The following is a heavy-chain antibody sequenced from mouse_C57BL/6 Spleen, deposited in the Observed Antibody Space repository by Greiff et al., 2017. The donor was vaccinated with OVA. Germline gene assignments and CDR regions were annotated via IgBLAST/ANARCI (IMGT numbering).Heavy chain of an antibody. Sequence: EVQLQESGPGLVKPSQSLSLTCSVTGYSITSGYSWNWIRQFPGNKLEWMGYISYDGSNNYNPSLNNRISITRDTSKNQFFLKLKSVTTEDTATYYCASLYYGSYWYFDVWGTGTTVTVSA. CDR3: ASLYYGSYWYFDV. CDR1: GYSITSGYS. V-gene: IGHV3-6*01. J-gene: IGHJ1*03. CDR2: ISYDGSN. D-gene: IGHD1-1*01.